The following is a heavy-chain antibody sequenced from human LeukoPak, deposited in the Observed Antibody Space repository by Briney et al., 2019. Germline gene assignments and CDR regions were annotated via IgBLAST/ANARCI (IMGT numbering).Heavy chain of an antibody. J-gene: IGHJ4*02. CDR2: IYYSGST. V-gene: IGHV4-34*01. CDR3: ARHEAGAAAGTGVGFDY. D-gene: IGHD6-13*01. Sequence: SETLSLTCAVYGGSFSGYYWSWIRQPPGKGLEWIGSIYYSGSTYYNPSLKSRVTISVDTSKNQFSLKLSSVTAADTAVYYCARHEAGAAAGTGVGFDYWGQGTLVTVSS. CDR1: GGSFSGYY.